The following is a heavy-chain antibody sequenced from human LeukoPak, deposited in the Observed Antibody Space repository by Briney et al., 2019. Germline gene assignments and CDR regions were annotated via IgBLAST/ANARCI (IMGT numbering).Heavy chain of an antibody. Sequence: GASVKVSCTTSVYTFPTYGVSWVRQAPRQGLEWIGWVSGYTGNTNYAERFQGRVTMTTDTSTSTVYMELTSLISDDTAVYYCARGEVSASLYYFDFWGQGTLVTVS. J-gene: IGHJ4*02. CDR2: VSGYTGNT. V-gene: IGHV1-18*01. CDR1: VYTFPTYG. CDR3: ARGEVSASLYYFDF. D-gene: IGHD2-2*01.